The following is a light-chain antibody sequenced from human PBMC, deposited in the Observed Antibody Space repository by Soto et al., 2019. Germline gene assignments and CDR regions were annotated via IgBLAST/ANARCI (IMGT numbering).Light chain of an antibody. CDR2: TTS. V-gene: IGKV3-20*01. CDR1: QSISSSY. J-gene: IGKJ1*01. CDR3: QQFIQSPWT. Sequence: EIVLTQSPSTLSSSPGERATLSCRASQSISSSYFAWYQQKPGQAPRLLIDTTSSRASGIPDRFSASGSGTDFTLTISRLEPEDIAVYYCQQFIQSPWTFGHGTRVEIK.